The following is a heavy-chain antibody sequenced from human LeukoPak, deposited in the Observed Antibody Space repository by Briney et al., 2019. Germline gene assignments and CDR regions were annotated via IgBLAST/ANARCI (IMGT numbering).Heavy chain of an antibody. J-gene: IGHJ4*02. CDR1: GGSISPYY. CDR2: IYYSGST. D-gene: IGHD3-22*01. Sequence: SETLSLTFTVSGGSISPYYWSWIRQPPGKGLEWIGYIYYSGSTNYNPSLKSRVTISLDTSKNQFSLKLSSVTAADTAVYYCARSTWLLDKWGQGTLVTVSS. CDR3: ARSTWLLDK. V-gene: IGHV4-59*01.